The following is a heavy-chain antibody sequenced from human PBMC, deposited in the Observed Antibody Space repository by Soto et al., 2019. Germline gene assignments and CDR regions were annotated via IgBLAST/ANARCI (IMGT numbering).Heavy chain of an antibody. V-gene: IGHV4-59*01. CDR2: IYYSGST. D-gene: IGHD2-2*02. J-gene: IGHJ6*03. CDR3: ARVLGYCSSTSCYMGAYYYYYMDV. CDR1: GGSISSYY. Sequence: QVQLQESGPGLVKPSETLSLTCTVSGGSISSYYWSWIRQPPGKGLEWIGYIYYSGSTNYNPSLKSRVPISVDTSKNQFSLKLSSVTAADTAVYYCARVLGYCSSTSCYMGAYYYYYMDVWGKGTTVTVSS.